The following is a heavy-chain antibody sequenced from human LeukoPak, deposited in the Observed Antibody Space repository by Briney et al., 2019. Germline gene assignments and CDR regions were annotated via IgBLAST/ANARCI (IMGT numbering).Heavy chain of an antibody. CDR3: ARVYGLLSDWFDP. Sequence: SGTLSLTCAVSGGSISSSNWWSWVRQPPGKGLEWIGEIYHSGSTNYNPSLKSRVTISVDKSKNQFSLKLSSVTAADTAVYYCARVYGLLSDWFDPWGQGTLVTVSS. CDR1: GGSISSSNW. CDR2: IYHSGST. J-gene: IGHJ5*02. D-gene: IGHD2/OR15-2a*01. V-gene: IGHV4-4*02.